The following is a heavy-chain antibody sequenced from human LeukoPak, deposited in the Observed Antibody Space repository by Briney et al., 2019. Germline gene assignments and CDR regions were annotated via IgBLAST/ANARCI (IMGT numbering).Heavy chain of an antibody. D-gene: IGHD6-19*01. J-gene: IGHJ4*02. CDR2: IYYTGST. Sequence: MASETLSLTCTVSGDSIRSYYWSWIRQPPGKGLEWIGYIYYTGSTNYNPSLKSRVTISVDTSKNQFSLKLSSVTAADTAVYYCARLQYSSGWPHFDYWGQGDLVTVSS. V-gene: IGHV4-59*01. CDR3: ARLQYSSGWPHFDY. CDR1: GDSIRSYY.